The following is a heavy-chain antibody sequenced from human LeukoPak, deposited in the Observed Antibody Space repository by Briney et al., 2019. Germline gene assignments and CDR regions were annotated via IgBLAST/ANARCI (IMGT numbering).Heavy chain of an antibody. CDR2: ISSSGSTI. CDR3: ARANGLTFDY. J-gene: IGHJ4*02. D-gene: IGHD1-1*01. Sequence: GGSLRLSCAASGFTFSSYEMNWVRQAPGKGLERVSYISSSGSTIYYADSVKGRFTISRDNAKNSLYLQMNSLRAEDTAVYYCARANGLTFDYWGQGTLVTVSS. CDR1: GFTFSSYE. V-gene: IGHV3-48*03.